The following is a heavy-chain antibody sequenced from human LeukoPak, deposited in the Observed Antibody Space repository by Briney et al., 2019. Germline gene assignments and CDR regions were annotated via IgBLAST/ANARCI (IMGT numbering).Heavy chain of an antibody. CDR2: MYYSGSA. D-gene: IGHD2-15*01. CDR1: GGSISSEGYF. CDR3: ARDVGGKYYFDS. J-gene: IGHJ4*02. V-gene: IGHV4-31*03. Sequence: KPSETLSLTCTVSGGSISSEGYFWSWIRQHPGKGLEWVGYMYYSGSAYHYNPSLKSRITMSVDTSKNQFSLTLTSVTAADTAVYYCARDVGGKYYFDSWGQGTLVTVSS.